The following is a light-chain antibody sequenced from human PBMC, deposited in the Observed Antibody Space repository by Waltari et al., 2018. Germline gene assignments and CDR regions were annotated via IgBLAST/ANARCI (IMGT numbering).Light chain of an antibody. V-gene: IGKV2-40*01. J-gene: IGKJ4*01. CDR1: QSLLDSDDGNTY. Sequence: EIVLTQSPATPSLSPGERATLSCRSSQSLLDSDDGNTYLDWYLQKPGQSPQLLIYTLSYRASGVPDRFSGSGSGTDFTLKISRVEAEDVGVYYCMQRIEFPLTFGGGTKVEIK. CDR3: MQRIEFPLT. CDR2: TLS.